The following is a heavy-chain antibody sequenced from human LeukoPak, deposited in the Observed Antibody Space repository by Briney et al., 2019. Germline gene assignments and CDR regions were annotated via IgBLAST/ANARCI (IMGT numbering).Heavy chain of an antibody. CDR2: ISGSGATI. CDR3: ARDITTTRFPTDY. Sequence: GSLRLSCAASGFIFSSYSMNWVRQAPGKGLEWVSYISGSGATIYYADSVKGRFTISRDNAKNSLYLQMNSLRAEDTAVYYCARDITTTRFPTDYWGQGTLVTVSS. J-gene: IGHJ4*02. V-gene: IGHV3-48*04. CDR1: GFIFSSYS. D-gene: IGHD3-22*01.